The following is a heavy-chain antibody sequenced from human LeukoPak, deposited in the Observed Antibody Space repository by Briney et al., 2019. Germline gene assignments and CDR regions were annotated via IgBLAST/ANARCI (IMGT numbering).Heavy chain of an antibody. Sequence: SETLSLTCAVSGGSISSSNWWSWVRQPPGEGLEWIGEIYHSGSTYYNPSLKSRVTISVDTSKNQFSLKLSSVTAADTAVYYCAREGYSCPNWFDTWGQGTLVTVSS. CDR3: AREGYSCPNWFDT. CDR2: IYHSGST. J-gene: IGHJ5*02. D-gene: IGHD4-11*01. V-gene: IGHV4-4*02. CDR1: GGSISSSNW.